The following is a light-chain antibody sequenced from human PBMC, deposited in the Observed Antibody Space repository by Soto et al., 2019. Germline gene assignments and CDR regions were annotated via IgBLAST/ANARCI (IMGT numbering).Light chain of an antibody. CDR3: ATWDDSLNGCV. V-gene: IGLV1-44*01. Sequence: QSVLTQPPSASGTPGQRVTISCSGSSSNIGSNPVNWYQQLPGTAPKLLMYSNNQRPSGVPDRFSGSKSGTSASLAISGLQSEDEADYYCATWDDSLNGCVFGGGTKLTVL. CDR2: SNN. CDR1: SSNIGSNP. J-gene: IGLJ3*02.